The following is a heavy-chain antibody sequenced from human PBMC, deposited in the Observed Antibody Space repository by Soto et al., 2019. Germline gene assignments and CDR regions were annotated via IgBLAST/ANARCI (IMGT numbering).Heavy chain of an antibody. D-gene: IGHD3-10*01. J-gene: IGHJ6*02. CDR1: GFAFTDGY. CDR3: AGDRRGSGSFDAMDV. V-gene: IGHV1-2*02. Sequence: GASVKVSCKVSGFAFTDGYINWVRQAPGQGLEWMAWINAHSGGVQVAPTFQGRVTLTRDTSIDKVYMEMTALSPDDTAVYYCAGDRRGSGSFDAMDVWGQGTTVTVSS. CDR2: INAHSGGV.